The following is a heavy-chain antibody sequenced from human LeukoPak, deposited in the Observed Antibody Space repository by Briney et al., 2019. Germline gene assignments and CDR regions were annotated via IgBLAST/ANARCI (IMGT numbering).Heavy chain of an antibody. J-gene: IGHJ4*02. CDR2: ISGSGGST. Sequence: GGSLRLSCAASGFTFSSYAMSWVRQAPGKGLEWVSAISGSGGSTYYADSVKGRFTISRDNFKNTLYLQMNSLRAEDTAVYYCAKDPFSVGATNFDYWGQGTLVTVSS. CDR3: AKDPFSVGATNFDY. V-gene: IGHV3-23*01. D-gene: IGHD1-26*01. CDR1: GFTFSSYA.